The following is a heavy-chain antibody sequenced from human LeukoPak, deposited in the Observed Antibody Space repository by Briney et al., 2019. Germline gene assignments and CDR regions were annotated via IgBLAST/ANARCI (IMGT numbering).Heavy chain of an antibody. CDR1: GFTFSGYD. J-gene: IGHJ4*02. D-gene: IGHD3-10*01. CDR2: IAAAGDT. Sequence: GGSLRLSCAASGFTFSGYDMHWVRQAAGKGLEWVSGIAAAGDTYYPGSVKGRFTISRENAKKSLYLRMNSLRAEDTAVYYCARATYYGPSFDYWGQGTLVTVSS. CDR3: ARATYYGPSFDY. V-gene: IGHV3-13*01.